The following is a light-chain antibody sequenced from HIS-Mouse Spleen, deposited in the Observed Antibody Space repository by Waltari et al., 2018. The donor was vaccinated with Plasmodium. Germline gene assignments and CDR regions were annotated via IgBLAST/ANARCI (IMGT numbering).Light chain of an antibody. CDR3: QQYGSSSWT. CDR2: GAS. J-gene: IGKJ1*01. Sequence: EIVLTQSPGPLSLSPGERATLPCRASQSVSSSYLAWSQQKPGQAPRLLIYGASSRANGIPDRFSGSASGTVFTLTISRLAPEDFAVYYFQQYGSSSWTFGQGTKVEIK. V-gene: IGKV3-20*01. CDR1: QSVSSSY.